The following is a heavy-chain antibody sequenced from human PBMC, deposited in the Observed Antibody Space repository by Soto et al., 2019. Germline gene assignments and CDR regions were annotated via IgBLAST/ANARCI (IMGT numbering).Heavy chain of an antibody. CDR2: IDYNGVT. J-gene: IGHJ4*02. V-gene: IGHV4-39*01. CDR3: GKGXVXATGHTDSDS. D-gene: IGHD2-15*01. Sequence: SETLSLTCTVSGGSIYRGGYYWGWIRQPPGRGLEWIGNIDYNGVTYSNPSLKSRVTISRDTSKNQFSLKLTSVTAADTALYYCGKGXVXATGHTDSDSWGPGTL. CDR1: GGSIYRGGYY.